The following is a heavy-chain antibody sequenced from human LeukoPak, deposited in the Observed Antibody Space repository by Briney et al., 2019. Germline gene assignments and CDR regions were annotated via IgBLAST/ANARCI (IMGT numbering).Heavy chain of an antibody. CDR3: ARDRAWNYFDY. V-gene: IGHV3-30*03. CDR2: ISNDGSRK. D-gene: IGHD3-3*01. Sequence: GGSLRLSCAPSGLTFSRHGMHWVRQAPGKGLEWVAIISNDGSRKYCAHSVEGRFTISRDNSKNTLYLQMDSLRAEDTAVYYCARDRAWNYFDYWGQGTLVTVSS. J-gene: IGHJ4*02. CDR1: GLTFSRHG.